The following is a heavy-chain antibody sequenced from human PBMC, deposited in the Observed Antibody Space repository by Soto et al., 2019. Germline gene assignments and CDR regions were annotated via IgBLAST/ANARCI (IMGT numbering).Heavy chain of an antibody. Sequence: PGGSLRLSCAASEFSFDDYAMSWVRQAPGKGLEWVSSISSGSTTYYVDSVKGRFTISRDDSKNTLYLHMNSLRAEDTAVYYCAKGGSIQLWSPADPWGQGTLVTVYS. CDR3: AKGGSIQLWSPADP. D-gene: IGHD5-18*01. V-gene: IGHV3-23*05. CDR2: ISSGSTT. J-gene: IGHJ5*02. CDR1: EFSFDDYA.